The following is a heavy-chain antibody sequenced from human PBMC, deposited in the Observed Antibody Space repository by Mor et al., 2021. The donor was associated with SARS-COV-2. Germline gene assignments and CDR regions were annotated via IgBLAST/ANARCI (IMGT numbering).Heavy chain of an antibody. J-gene: IGHJ5*02. CDR3: AKDPGIAVAGTVWFDP. CDR2: SGSGGST. V-gene: IGHV3-23*01. D-gene: IGHD6-19*01. Sequence: SGSGGSTYYSDSVKGRFTISRDNSKNTLYLQMNSLRAEDTAVYYCAKDPGIAVAGTVWFDPWGQGTLVTVSS.